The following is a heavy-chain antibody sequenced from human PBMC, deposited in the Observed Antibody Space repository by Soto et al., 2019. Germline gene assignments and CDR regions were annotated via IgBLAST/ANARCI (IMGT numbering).Heavy chain of an antibody. CDR2: TTYDGGIK. V-gene: IGHV3-30*03. J-gene: IGHJ6*01. Sequence: HSWGVAEFRFISHVMEWISQNPGKGLEWVAATTYDGGIKHYVDSVKGRFTISRDNSKNTLYLQMNSLRVEDSATYYCARLGAIFGVWYYYGMDVWGQGTTVSLSS. D-gene: IGHD3-3*01. CDR1: EFRFISHV. CDR3: ARLGAIFGVWYYYGMDV.